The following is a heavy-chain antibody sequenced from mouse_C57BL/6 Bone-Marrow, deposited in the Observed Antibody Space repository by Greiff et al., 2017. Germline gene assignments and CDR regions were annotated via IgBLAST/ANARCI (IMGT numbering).Heavy chain of an antibody. Sequence: DVMLVESGGGLVQPGGSLSLPCAASGFTFTDYYMSWVRQPPGKALEWLGFIRNKANGYTTEYSASVKGRFTISRDNSQSILYLQMNALRAEDSATYYCARSYYSNFYYYAMDYWGQGTSVTVSS. CDR1: GFTFTDYY. D-gene: IGHD2-5*01. J-gene: IGHJ4*01. CDR3: ARSYYSNFYYYAMDY. V-gene: IGHV7-3*01. CDR2: IRNKANGYTT.